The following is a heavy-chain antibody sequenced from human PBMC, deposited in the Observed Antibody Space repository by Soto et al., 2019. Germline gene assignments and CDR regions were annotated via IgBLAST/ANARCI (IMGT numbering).Heavy chain of an antibody. CDR1: GYTLNEVA. D-gene: IGHD4-17*01. V-gene: IGHV1-24*01. CDR2: FDPDEAET. Sequence: QVQLVQSGAEVKKPGASVKVSCKVSGYTLNEVAMHWVRQAPGKGLEWLGGFDPDEAETIYAQHFQGRVTMTEDTSTDTVYMELSRLRSEDTALYFCPTYHGDYNFDHWGQGTLVTVSS. CDR3: PTYHGDYNFDH. J-gene: IGHJ5*02.